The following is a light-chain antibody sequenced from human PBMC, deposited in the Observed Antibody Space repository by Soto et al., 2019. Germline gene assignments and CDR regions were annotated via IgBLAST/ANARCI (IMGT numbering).Light chain of an antibody. CDR3: QQYSRAPLT. CDR2: GAS. Sequence: EIVLTQSPGTLSLSPGERATLSCKASQSVSSSYLAWYQQKPGQAPRLLIYGASSRDTGIPDRFSGSGSGTEFTLTISSLEPEDFAVYYCQQYSRAPLTFGQGTKVDIK. CDR1: QSVSSSY. V-gene: IGKV3-20*01. J-gene: IGKJ1*01.